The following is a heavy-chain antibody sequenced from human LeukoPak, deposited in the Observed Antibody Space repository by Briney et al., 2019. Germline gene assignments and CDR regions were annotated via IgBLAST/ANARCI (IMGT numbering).Heavy chain of an antibody. Sequence: GGSLRLSCAASGFTFSSYAMHWVRQAPGKGLEWVAVISYDGSNKYYADSVKGRFTISRDNSKNTLYLQMNSLRAEDTAVYYCASSSSSSSGVGYWGQGTLVTVSS. D-gene: IGHD6-6*01. CDR3: ASSSSSSSGVGY. V-gene: IGHV3-30*04. CDR1: GFTFSSYA. CDR2: ISYDGSNK. J-gene: IGHJ4*02.